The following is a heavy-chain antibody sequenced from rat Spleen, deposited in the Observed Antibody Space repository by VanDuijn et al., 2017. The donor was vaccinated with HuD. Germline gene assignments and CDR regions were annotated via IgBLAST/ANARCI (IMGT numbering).Heavy chain of an antibody. CDR3: TRSNWDLPYWNFDF. V-gene: IGHV2-1*01. CDR1: GFSLSSNS. Sequence: QVQLKESGPGLLQSSQTLSLTCTVSGFSLSSNSVHWVRQPPGKGLEWVGGIWGDGNTDYNSPLKSRLSSSRDTSKSQVFLKINSLQTDDTANYFCTRSNWDLPYWNFDFWGPGTMVTVSS. D-gene: IGHD3-6*01. CDR2: IWGDGNT. J-gene: IGHJ1*01.